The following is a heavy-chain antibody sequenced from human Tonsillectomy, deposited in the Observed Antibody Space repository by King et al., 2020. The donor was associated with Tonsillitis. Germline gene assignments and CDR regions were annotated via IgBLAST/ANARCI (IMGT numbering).Heavy chain of an antibody. V-gene: IGHV3-15*01. Sequence: EVQLVESGGRLVKPGGSLRLSCAASGFIFSNAWMTWVRQAPGKGLEWVGRIKSKTDGMTTDYAAPVNGRFTISRDDSRNTLYLQMNSLKTEDTAVYFCTTMEAVVGASECFDLWGQGTSDAFDFWGQGTMVSVSS. CDR1: GFIFSNAW. D-gene: IGHD2-15*01. CDR3: TTMEAVVGASECFDLWGQGTSDAFDF. J-gene: IGHJ3*01. CDR2: IKSKTDGMTT.